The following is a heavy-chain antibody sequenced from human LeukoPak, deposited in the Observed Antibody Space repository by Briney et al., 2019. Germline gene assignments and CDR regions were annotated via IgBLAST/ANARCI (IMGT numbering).Heavy chain of an antibody. V-gene: IGHV3-74*01. CDR1: GFTFSNYW. J-gene: IGHJ4*02. CDR2: INSDGINT. CDR3: ARDGRRFLEWLLPTFDY. D-gene: IGHD3-3*01. Sequence: PGGSLRLSCAASGFTFSNYWMHWVRQAPGKGLVWVSRINSDGINTSYADSVKGRFTISRDNAKNSLYLQMNSLRAEDTAVYYCARDGRRFLEWLLPTFDYWGQGTLVTVSS.